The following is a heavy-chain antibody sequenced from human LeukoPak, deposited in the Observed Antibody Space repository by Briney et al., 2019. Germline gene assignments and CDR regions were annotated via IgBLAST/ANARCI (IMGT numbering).Heavy chain of an antibody. V-gene: IGHV3-33*01. D-gene: IGHD1-26*01. CDR2: IWYDASNK. CDR1: GFTFSSFG. J-gene: IGHJ5*02. CDR3: VRGVGVSRFNYFDP. Sequence: PGRSLTLSCAASGFTFSSFGMHWVRQAPGKGLEWVAVIWYDASNKYYADSVKGRFTISRDNSKNTLDLQMNSLRDDDTAVYYCVRGVGVSRFNYFDPWGQGTLVTVSS.